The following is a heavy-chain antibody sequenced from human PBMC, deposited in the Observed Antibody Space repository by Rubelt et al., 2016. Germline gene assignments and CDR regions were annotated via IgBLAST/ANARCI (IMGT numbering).Heavy chain of an antibody. J-gene: IGHJ4*02. D-gene: IGHD5-12*01. Sequence: VQLVESGGGLVQPGGSLRLSCAASGFTVSSNYMSWVRQAPGKGLEWVAVIWYDGSNKYYADSVKGRFTISRDNSKNTLYLQMGSLRAEDMAVYYCARGRVVATEDYWGQGTLVTVSS. CDR3: ARGRVVATEDY. V-gene: IGHV3-33*08. CDR2: IWYDGSNK. CDR1: GFTVSSNY.